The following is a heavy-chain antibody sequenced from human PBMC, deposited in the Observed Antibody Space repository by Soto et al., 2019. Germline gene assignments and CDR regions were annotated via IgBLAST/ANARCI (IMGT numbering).Heavy chain of an antibody. CDR2: IYGSGST. Sequence: SETLSLTCTVSGDSITTYYWSWIRQPPGKGLEWIGYIYGSGSTNYNPSLKSRVTISLDMFKNQFSLKLSSVTAADTAVYFCARDRAYYDSNGLYFDYWGQGTLVTVSS. V-gene: IGHV4-59*01. CDR3: ARDRAYYDSNGLYFDY. CDR1: GDSITTYY. D-gene: IGHD3-22*01. J-gene: IGHJ4*02.